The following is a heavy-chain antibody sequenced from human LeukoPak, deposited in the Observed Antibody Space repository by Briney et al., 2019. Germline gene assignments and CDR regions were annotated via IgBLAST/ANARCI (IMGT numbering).Heavy chain of an antibody. CDR1: GFTFSSYA. J-gene: IGHJ4*02. CDR3: AKDTIDDYGDYGYFDY. D-gene: IGHD4-17*01. V-gene: IGHV3-23*01. Sequence: GGSLRLSCAASGFTFSSYAMSWVRQAPGKGLEWVSAISGSGGSTYYADSVEGRFTISRDNSKNTLYLQMNSLRAEDTAVYYCAKDTIDDYGDYGYFDYWGQGTLVTVSS. CDR2: ISGSGGST.